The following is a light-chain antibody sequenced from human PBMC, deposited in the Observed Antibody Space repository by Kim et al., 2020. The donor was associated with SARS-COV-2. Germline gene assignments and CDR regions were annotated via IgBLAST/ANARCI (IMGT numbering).Light chain of an antibody. CDR3: TSYTSRSTNWV. Sequence: QSITISCTGTSSDVGGYKYVSWYQQHPGRAPKLIIYDVNNRPSGVSNRFSGSKSGNTASLTISGLLAEDEADYYCTSYTSRSTNWVFGGGTQLTVL. CDR1: SSDVGGYKY. V-gene: IGLV2-14*03. J-gene: IGLJ3*02. CDR2: DVN.